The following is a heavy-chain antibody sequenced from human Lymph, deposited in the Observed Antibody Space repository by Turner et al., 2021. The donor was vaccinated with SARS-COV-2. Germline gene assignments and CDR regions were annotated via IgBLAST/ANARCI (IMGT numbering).Heavy chain of an antibody. Sequence: QVQLVQSGAEVKKPGSSVKVSCKASGGTFSSYAINWVRQAPGQGLEWMGRIIPILGIANYAQKFQGRVTITADKYTSTAYMELSSLRSEDTAVYYCARGRLDSFGGGYYSWFDPWGQGTLVTVSS. J-gene: IGHJ5*02. CDR1: GGTFSSYA. CDR2: IIPILGIA. CDR3: ARGRLDSFGGGYYSWFDP. D-gene: IGHD1-26*01. V-gene: IGHV1-69*04.